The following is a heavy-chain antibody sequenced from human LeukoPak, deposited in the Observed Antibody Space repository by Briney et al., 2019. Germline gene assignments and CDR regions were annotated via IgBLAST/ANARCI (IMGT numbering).Heavy chain of an antibody. CDR2: ISGSGGST. J-gene: IGHJ4*02. CDR3: AKDIEAPYCAGDCYQFDY. D-gene: IGHD2-21*02. Sequence: GGSLRLSCAASGFTFSSYAMSWVRQAPGKGLEWVSAISGSGGSTYYADSVKGRFTISRDNSKNTLSLQMNSLRAEDTAVYYCAKDIEAPYCAGDCYQFDYWGQGTLVTVSS. V-gene: IGHV3-23*01. CDR1: GFTFSSYA.